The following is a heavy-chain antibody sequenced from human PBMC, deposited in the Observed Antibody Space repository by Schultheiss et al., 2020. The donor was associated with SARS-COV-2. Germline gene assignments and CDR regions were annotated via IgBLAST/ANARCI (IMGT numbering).Heavy chain of an antibody. CDR2: ISGSGGST. CDR3: ARGGDIVVVVAPSSNYYYGMDV. Sequence: GGSLRLSCAASGFTVSSNYMSWVRQAPGKGLEWVSGISGSGGSTHYADSGKGRFTISRDNAKNSLYLQMNSLRAEDTAVYYCARGGDIVVVVAPSSNYYYGMDVWGQGTTVTVSS. D-gene: IGHD2-15*01. CDR1: GFTVSSNY. V-gene: IGHV3-23*01. J-gene: IGHJ6*02.